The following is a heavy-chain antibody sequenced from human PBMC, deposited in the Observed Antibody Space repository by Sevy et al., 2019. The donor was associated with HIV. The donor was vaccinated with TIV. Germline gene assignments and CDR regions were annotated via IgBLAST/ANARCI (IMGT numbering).Heavy chain of an antibody. D-gene: IGHD3-9*01. CDR2: IYSDGST. J-gene: IGHJ6*02. CDR3: AKDFTGYNGMDV. V-gene: IGHV3-66*01. Sequence: GGSLRLSCAASGFPVSSNYMSWVRQAPGKGLEWVSVIYSDGSTYHADSVKGRFTISRDNSKNTLYLQMNSLRVEDTAMYYCAKDFTGYNGMDVWGQGTTVTVSS. CDR1: GFPVSSNY.